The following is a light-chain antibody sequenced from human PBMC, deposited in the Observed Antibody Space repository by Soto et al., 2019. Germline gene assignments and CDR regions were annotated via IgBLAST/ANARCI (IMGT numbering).Light chain of an antibody. CDR1: HDISNS. V-gene: IGKV1-27*01. J-gene: IGKJ1*01. Sequence: DIQMTQSPSSLSASVGDRVTITCRASHDISNSLAWYQQTPGKVPSLLIYSASTLQPGVPPRFSGSGSGTHFSLTISSLQPEDATTYYWQKYSSAPWTVGQRTKVEIK. CDR3: QKYSSAPWT. CDR2: SAS.